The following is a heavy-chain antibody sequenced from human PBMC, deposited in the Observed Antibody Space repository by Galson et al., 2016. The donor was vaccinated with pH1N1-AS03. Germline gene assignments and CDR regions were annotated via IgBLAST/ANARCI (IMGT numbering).Heavy chain of an antibody. D-gene: IGHD4-17*01. V-gene: IGHV2-70*01. CDR1: GFSLSTSGMC. CDR3: ARMAYGDYVGDLDY. CDR2: IDWDDNK. Sequence: PALVKPTQTLTLTCTFSGFSLSTSGMCVSWIRQPPGKALEWLALIDWDDNKYFITSLKTRLTISKDTSKNQVVLTMTNMDPVDTATYYCARMAYGDYVGDLDYWGQGTLVTVSS. J-gene: IGHJ4*02.